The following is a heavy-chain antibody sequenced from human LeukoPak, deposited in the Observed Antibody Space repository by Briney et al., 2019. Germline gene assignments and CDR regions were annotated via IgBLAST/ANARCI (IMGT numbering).Heavy chain of an antibody. D-gene: IGHD6-6*01. Sequence: GGSLRLSCAASGFTVSSNYMSWVRQAPGKGLEWVGRIKSKTDGGTTDYAAPVKGRFTISRDDSKNTLYLQMNSLKTEDTAVYYCTTGGSSSILFDYWGQGTLVTVSS. V-gene: IGHV3-15*01. J-gene: IGHJ4*02. CDR1: GFTVSSNY. CDR2: IKSKTDGGTT. CDR3: TTGGSSSILFDY.